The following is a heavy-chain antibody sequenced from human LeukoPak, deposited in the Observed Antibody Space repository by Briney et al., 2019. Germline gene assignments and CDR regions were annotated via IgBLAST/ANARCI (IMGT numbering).Heavy chain of an antibody. CDR3: ARDASLCSGGSCYRYNWFDP. D-gene: IGHD2-15*01. CDR2: IYHSGST. Sequence: ETLSLTCTVSGYSIGSGYYWGWIRQPPGKGLEWIGSIYHSGSTYYNPSLKSRVTISVDTSKNQFSLKLSSVTAADTAVYYCARDASLCSGGSCYRYNWFDPWGQGTLVTVSS. J-gene: IGHJ5*02. V-gene: IGHV4-38-2*02. CDR1: GYSIGSGYY.